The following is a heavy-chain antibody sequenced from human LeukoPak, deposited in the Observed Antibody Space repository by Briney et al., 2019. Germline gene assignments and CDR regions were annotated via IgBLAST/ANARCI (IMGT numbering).Heavy chain of an antibody. CDR1: GYSFTSYW. D-gene: IGHD2-2*01. Sequence: GESLKISCKGSGYSFTSYWTGWVRQMPGKGLEWMGIIYPGDSDTRYSPSFQGQVTISADKSISTAYLQWSSLKASDTAMYYCARVPAAEGDWFDPWGQGTLVTVSS. V-gene: IGHV5-51*01. J-gene: IGHJ5*02. CDR3: ARVPAAEGDWFDP. CDR2: IYPGDSDT.